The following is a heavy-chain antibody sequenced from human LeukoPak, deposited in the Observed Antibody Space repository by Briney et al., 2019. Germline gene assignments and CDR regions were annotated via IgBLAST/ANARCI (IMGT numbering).Heavy chain of an antibody. J-gene: IGHJ4*02. CDR2: INWNAGSM. D-gene: IGHD3-22*01. Sequence: GGSLRLSCAASGFTFSSYDMHWVRQAPGKGLEWISRINWNAGSMTYADSVKGRFTISRDNAKNSLSLQMNSLRAEDTAFYYCARDMSYDSSGANFDYWGQGTLVTVSS. V-gene: IGHV3-9*01. CDR3: ARDMSYDSSGANFDY. CDR1: GFTFSSYD.